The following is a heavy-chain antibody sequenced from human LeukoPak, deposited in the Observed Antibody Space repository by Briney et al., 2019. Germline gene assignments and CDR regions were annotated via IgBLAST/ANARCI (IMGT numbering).Heavy chain of an antibody. J-gene: IGHJ6*02. CDR2: INHSGST. CDR3: AGHRYCSSTSCYYYYYYGMDV. Sequence: PSETLSLTCAVYGGSFSGYYWSWIRQPPGKGLEWIGEINHSGSTNYNPSLKSRVTISVDTSKNQFSLKLSSVTAADTAVYYCAGHRYCSSTSCYYYYYYGMDVWGQGTTVTVSS. V-gene: IGHV4-34*01. CDR1: GGSFSGYY. D-gene: IGHD2-2*01.